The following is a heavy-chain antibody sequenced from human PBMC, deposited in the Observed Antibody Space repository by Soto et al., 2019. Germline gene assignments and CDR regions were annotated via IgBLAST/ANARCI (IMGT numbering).Heavy chain of an antibody. V-gene: IGHV4-39*01. CDR1: GGSINTTTYY. CDR2: IYYTGRT. Sequence: QLQLQGSGPGLVKPSETLSLTCTVSGGSINTTTYYWGWVRQPPGKGLEWIGNIYYTGRTYYNPSLKSRVTISVDTSNNQFSLRLNSVTAADTAVYYCATHRRYSSGWYYYGMDVWGQGTTVTVSS. J-gene: IGHJ6*02. CDR3: ATHRRYSSGWYYYGMDV. D-gene: IGHD6-25*01.